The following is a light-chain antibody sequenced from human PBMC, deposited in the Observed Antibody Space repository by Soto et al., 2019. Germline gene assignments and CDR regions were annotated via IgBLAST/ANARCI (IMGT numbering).Light chain of an antibody. CDR3: QQRSKWPIT. J-gene: IGKJ5*01. CDR2: DAS. CDR1: QSVSRY. V-gene: IGKV3-11*01. Sequence: EIVLTHSPATLSLSPGERATLSCRASQSVSRYLAWYQQKPGQAPRLLIYDASNRATGIPARFSGSGSGTDFTLTISSLEPGDFAVYYCQQRSKWPITFGQGTRLEIK.